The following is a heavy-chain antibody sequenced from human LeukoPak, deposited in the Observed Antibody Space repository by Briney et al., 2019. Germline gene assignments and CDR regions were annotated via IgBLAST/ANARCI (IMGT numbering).Heavy chain of an antibody. D-gene: IGHD2-2*01. V-gene: IGHV1-46*01. CDR2: INPSGGST. Sequence: ASVKVSCKASGYTFTSYYMHWVRQAPGQGLEWMGIINPSGGSTSYAQKFQGRVTMTRDTSTSTVYMELSSLRSEDTAVYYCARDSGDIVVVPAASSTPWHPPDYWGQGTLVTVSS. CDR3: ARDSGDIVVVPAASSTPWHPPDY. J-gene: IGHJ4*02. CDR1: GYTFTSYY.